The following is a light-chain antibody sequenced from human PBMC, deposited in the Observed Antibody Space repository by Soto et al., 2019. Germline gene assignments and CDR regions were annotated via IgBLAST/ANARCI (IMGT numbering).Light chain of an antibody. CDR1: QTISSSS. V-gene: IGKV3-20*01. J-gene: IGKJ3*01. CDR3: QHYGSSVPIT. CDR2: GAS. Sequence: EIVLTQSPDTLSLSPGKRATLSCRASQTISSSSLAWYQQRPGQAPRLLIYGASSRATGIPDRFSGRGSGTDFALTISRLEPEDFAVYYCQHYGSSVPITFGPGTKVDIK.